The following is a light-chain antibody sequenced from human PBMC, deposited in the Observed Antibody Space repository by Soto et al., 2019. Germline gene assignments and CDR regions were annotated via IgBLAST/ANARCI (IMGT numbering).Light chain of an antibody. Sequence: QSALTQPASISGSPGQSITISCTGTSRDVGDYNYVSWYQQHPGKAPKLMVYEVSNRPSGVSHRFSGSKSGNTASLTISGLQAEDEADYYCCSSGGSPTYVFGTGTKLTVL. CDR1: SRDVGDYNY. CDR2: EVS. CDR3: CSSGGSPTYV. V-gene: IGLV2-14*01. J-gene: IGLJ1*01.